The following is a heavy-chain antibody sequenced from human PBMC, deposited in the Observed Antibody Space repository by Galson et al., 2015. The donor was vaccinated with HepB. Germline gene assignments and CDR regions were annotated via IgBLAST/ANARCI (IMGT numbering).Heavy chain of an antibody. J-gene: IGHJ5*02. V-gene: IGHV1-3*01. Sequence: SVKVSCKASGYTFTSYAMHWVRQAPGQRLEWMGWINAGNGNTKYSQKFQGRVTITRDTSASTAYMELSSLRSEDTAVYYCARDLGRLSSWYVHNWFDPWGQGTLVTVSS. D-gene: IGHD6-13*01. CDR1: GYTFTSYA. CDR2: INAGNGNT. CDR3: ARDLGRLSSWYVHNWFDP.